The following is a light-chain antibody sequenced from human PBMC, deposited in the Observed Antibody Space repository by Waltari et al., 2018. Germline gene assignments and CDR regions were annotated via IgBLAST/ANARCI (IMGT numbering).Light chain of an antibody. J-gene: IGKJ1*01. CDR1: QGISSW. CDR2: GAS. CDR3: QQGSSFPPT. Sequence: DIQMTQSPSSVSASVGDRVTITCRASQGISSWLAWYQQKPGKGPNLLIFGASNLQSGVPSRFSGSGSGTDFTLTISGLQPEDSATYFCQQGSSFPPTFGQGTIVE. V-gene: IGKV1-12*01.